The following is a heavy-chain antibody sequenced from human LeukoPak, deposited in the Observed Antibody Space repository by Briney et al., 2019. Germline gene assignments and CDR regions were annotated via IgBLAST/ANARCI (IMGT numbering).Heavy chain of an antibody. Sequence: TGGSLRLSCTASGFTFTDYWMTWVRQAPGRGLEWVASIKQDGREKHYVDSVKGRFTISRDSAKSSLYLQMNSLRVEDTAVYYCVRDRGWFDTWGQGTLVTVSS. CDR2: IKQDGREK. CDR3: VRDRGWFDT. V-gene: IGHV3-7*01. J-gene: IGHJ5*02. CDR1: GFTFTDYW.